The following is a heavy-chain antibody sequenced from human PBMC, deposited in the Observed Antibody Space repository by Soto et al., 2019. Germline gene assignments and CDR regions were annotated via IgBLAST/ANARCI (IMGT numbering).Heavy chain of an antibody. D-gene: IGHD7-27*01. Sequence: QVQLVESGGGVVQPGRSLRLSCAASGFTFPRFGMHWVRQAPGKGLEWVALIPYEGSQIYYADAVKGRFTIPRDNGDNTLSLQMDNLRTEDTATDFCAKGRGEMNWANYYGLDVWGQGTTVTVSS. J-gene: IGHJ6*02. CDR3: AKGRGEMNWANYYGLDV. CDR2: IPYEGSQI. V-gene: IGHV3-30*18. CDR1: GFTFPRFG.